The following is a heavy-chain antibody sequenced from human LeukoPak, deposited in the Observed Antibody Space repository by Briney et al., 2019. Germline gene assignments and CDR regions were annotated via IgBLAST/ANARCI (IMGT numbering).Heavy chain of an antibody. J-gene: IGHJ4*02. CDR1: GFKFSSYS. CDR2: ISSSGSYI. Sequence: GGSLRLSCAASGFKFSSYSMKWVRQAPGKGLEWVSFISSSGSYIYYADSVKGRFTISRDNAKNSLYLQMNSLRAEDTAVYYCARGTMFPYYFDYWGQGSLVTVSS. V-gene: IGHV3-21*01. D-gene: IGHD3-10*02. CDR3: ARGTMFPYYFDY.